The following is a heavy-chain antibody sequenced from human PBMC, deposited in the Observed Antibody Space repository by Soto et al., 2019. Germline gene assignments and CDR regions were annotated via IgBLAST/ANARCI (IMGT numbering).Heavy chain of an antibody. D-gene: IGHD5-12*01. CDR1: GFTFGSYA. V-gene: IGHV3-23*01. CDR3: AKFVWLPVSVYFDY. J-gene: IGHJ4*02. Sequence: EVQLLESGGGLVQPGGSLRLSCAASGFTFGSYAMNWVRQAPGKGLEWLSTITDTGSHTYNADSVRGRFTTSRDNSKSTLYLQLSSLRAEDTAVYYCAKFVWLPVSVYFDYWGQGILVTVFS. CDR2: ITDTGSHT.